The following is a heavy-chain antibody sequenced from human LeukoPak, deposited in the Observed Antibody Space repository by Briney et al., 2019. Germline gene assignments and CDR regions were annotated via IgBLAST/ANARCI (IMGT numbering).Heavy chain of an antibody. CDR1: GDSINSNNW. CDR2: IYHSGTS. CDR3: ARVTVVRGVLLTMVDWLDP. V-gene: IGHV4-4*02. D-gene: IGHD3-10*01. J-gene: IGHJ5*02. Sequence: PSETLSLTCAVSGDSINSNNWWSWVRQSPGKGLEWIGDIYHSGTSNYNPSLRSRVTISVDKSKNQFSLRLNSVTAADTAVYYCARVTVVRGVLLTMVDWLDPWGQGTLVTVSS.